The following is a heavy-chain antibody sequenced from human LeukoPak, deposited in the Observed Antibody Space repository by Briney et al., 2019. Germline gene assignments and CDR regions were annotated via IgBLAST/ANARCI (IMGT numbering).Heavy chain of an antibody. D-gene: IGHD3-10*01. V-gene: IGHV3-30*02. Sequence: GSLRLSCAASGFTFSSYGMHWVCPAPGKGLEWVAFILYDGSNKYFTESVTGRFTISRDSSKNTLYLQMKSLRVDDTAVYYCAKDGTREIRFGKIPHYFDYWGQGTLVTVS. J-gene: IGHJ4*02. CDR3: AKDGTREIRFGKIPHYFDY. CDR2: ILYDGSNK. CDR1: GFTFSSYG.